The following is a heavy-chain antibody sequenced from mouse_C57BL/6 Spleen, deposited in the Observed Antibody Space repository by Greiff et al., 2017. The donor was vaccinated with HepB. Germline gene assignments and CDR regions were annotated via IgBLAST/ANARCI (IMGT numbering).Heavy chain of an antibody. CDR3: ARRDYDYDGFAY. D-gene: IGHD2-4*01. J-gene: IGHJ3*01. Sequence: EVKLVESGPGLVKPSQSLSLTCSVTGYSITSGYYWNWIRQFPGNKLEWMGYISYDGSNNYNPSLKNRISITRDTSKNQFFLKLNSVTTEDTATYYCARRDYDYDGFAYWGQGTLVTVSA. CDR2: ISYDGSN. CDR1: GYSITSGYY. V-gene: IGHV3-6*01.